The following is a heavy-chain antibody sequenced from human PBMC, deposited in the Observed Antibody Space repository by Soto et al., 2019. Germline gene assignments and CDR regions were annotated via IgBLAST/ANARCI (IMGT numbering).Heavy chain of an antibody. CDR1: GGSISSYY. V-gene: IGHV4-59*08. Sequence: SETLSLNCTVSGGSISSYYWRWIRQPPGKGLEWIGYIYYSGSTNYNPSLKSRVTISVDTSKNQFSLKLSSVTAADTAVYYCATSAGGDSSSYYYYGMDVWGQGTTVTVSS. D-gene: IGHD6-6*01. J-gene: IGHJ6*02. CDR3: ATSAGGDSSSYYYYGMDV. CDR2: IYYSGST.